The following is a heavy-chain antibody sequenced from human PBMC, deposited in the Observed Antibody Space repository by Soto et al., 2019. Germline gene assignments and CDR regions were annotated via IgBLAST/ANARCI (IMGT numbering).Heavy chain of an antibody. CDR1: GSSLNELY. CDR2: FDPVDRDGNT. Sequence: ASVKVSCKVSGSSLNELYIHWVRQVPGKGLAWMGGFDPVDRDGNTVSAQTFQDRLTMTEDRSTNTAHLELRSLKSGDTSVYYCASRAPRGRRVGVNPLHFDFCGQRTLVTVSS. CDR3: ASRAPRGRRVGVNPLHFDF. J-gene: IGHJ4*02. V-gene: IGHV1-24*01. D-gene: IGHD3-10*01.